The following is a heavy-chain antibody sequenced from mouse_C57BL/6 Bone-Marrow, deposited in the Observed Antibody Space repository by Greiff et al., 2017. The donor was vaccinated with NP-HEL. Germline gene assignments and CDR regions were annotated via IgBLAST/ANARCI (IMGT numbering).Heavy chain of an antibody. CDR2: IDPSDSET. J-gene: IGHJ2*01. CDR1: GYTFTSYW. Sequence: QVQLQQSGAELVRPGSSVKLSCKASGYTFTSYWMHWVKQRPIQGLEWIGNIDPSDSETHYNQKFKDKATLTVDKSSSTAYMQLSSLTSEDSAVYYCARSPSYYYGSKRNYFDYWGQGTTLTVSS. D-gene: IGHD1-1*01. V-gene: IGHV1-52*01. CDR3: ARSPSYYYGSKRNYFDY.